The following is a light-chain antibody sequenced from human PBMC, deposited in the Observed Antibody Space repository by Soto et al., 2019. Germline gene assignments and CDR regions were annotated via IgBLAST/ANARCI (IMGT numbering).Light chain of an antibody. Sequence: QSALNQPASVSGSPGLSITLFCTGTSSDVGAYNFVSWYQQHPGKAPKLIIYDVSNRPSGVSNRFSGSKSGNTASLTISGLQAEDEADYYCNSYTTSSTHVFGTGTKVTVL. CDR2: DVS. CDR3: NSYTTSSTHV. CDR1: SSDVGAYNF. V-gene: IGLV2-14*03. J-gene: IGLJ1*01.